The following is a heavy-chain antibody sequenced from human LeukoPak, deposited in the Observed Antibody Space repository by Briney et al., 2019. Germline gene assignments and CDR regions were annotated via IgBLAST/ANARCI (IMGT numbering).Heavy chain of an antibody. CDR1: GGSISGYY. V-gene: IGHV4-4*07. CDR2: IFHSGST. CDR3: ARSRIVLADSLDP. Sequence: SETLCLTCTVSGGSISGYYWNWIRQPAGKGLEWIGRIFHSGSTNYNPSLNSRVTMSVDTSKNQFSLKLSSVTAADTAVYYCARSRIVLADSLDPWGQGTLVTVSS. J-gene: IGHJ5*02. D-gene: IGHD6-19*01.